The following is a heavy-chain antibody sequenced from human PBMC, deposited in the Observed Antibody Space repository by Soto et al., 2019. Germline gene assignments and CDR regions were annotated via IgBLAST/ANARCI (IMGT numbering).Heavy chain of an antibody. Sequence: GESLKISCAASGFTFSSYSMNWVRQTPGKGLECVSYISSSSSTIYYADSVKGRFTISRDNAKNSLYLQMNSLRDEDTAVYYCARGPDITGDAFDIWGQGTMVTVSS. CDR3: ARGPDITGDAFDI. J-gene: IGHJ3*02. V-gene: IGHV3-48*02. D-gene: IGHD1-20*01. CDR2: ISSSSSTI. CDR1: GFTFSSYS.